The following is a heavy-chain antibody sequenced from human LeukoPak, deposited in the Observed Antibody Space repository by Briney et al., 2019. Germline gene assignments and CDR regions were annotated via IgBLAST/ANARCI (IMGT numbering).Heavy chain of an antibody. D-gene: IGHD6-19*01. Sequence: QPGGSLRLSCAASGFTFSSYEMNWVRQAPGKGLEWVSYISSSRNTIYYADSVKGRFTISRDNDKKSVYLQMNSLRAEDTAVYYCARSWLAVAGPEYWGQGTLVTVSS. V-gene: IGHV3-48*03. CDR2: ISSSRNTI. CDR1: GFTFSSYE. J-gene: IGHJ4*02. CDR3: ARSWLAVAGPEY.